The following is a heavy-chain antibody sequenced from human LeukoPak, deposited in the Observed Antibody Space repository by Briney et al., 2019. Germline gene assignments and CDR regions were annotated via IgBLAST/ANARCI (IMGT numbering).Heavy chain of an antibody. D-gene: IGHD6-19*01. J-gene: IGHJ4*02. CDR3: ARVSIGWYHFDY. CDR1: GFSFSSYW. CDR2: INPDGSTT. Sequence: GGSLRLSCVASGFSFSSYWMHWVRQLPGKGLVWVSRINPDGSTTSYADSVKDRFTISRDNAKRMVYLQMNSLRGEDSALSYCARVSIGWYHFDYWGQGVLVSVSS. V-gene: IGHV3-74*01.